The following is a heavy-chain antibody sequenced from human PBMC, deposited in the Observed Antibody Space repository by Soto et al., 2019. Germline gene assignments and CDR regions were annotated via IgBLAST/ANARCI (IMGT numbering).Heavy chain of an antibody. V-gene: IGHV1-69*13. D-gene: IGHD3-3*01. CDR1: GGTFSSYA. CDR2: IIPIFGTA. J-gene: IGHJ6*02. CDR3: ARETYYDFCVDV. Sequence: GASVKVSCKASGGTFSSYAISWVRQAPGQGLEWMGGIIPIFGTANYAQKFQGRVTITADESTSTAYMELSSLRSEDTAVYYCARETYYDFCVDVWGQGTTVTVSS.